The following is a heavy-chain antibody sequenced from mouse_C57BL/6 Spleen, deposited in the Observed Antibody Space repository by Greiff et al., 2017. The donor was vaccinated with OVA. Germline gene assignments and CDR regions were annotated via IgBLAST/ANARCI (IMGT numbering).Heavy chain of an antibody. Sequence: VQLQQSGPELVKPGASVKISCKASGYAFSSSWMNWVKQRPGKGLEWIGRIYPGDGDTNYNGKLKGKATLTADKSSSTAYMQLSSLTSEDSAVYFCARDYGSSGFAYWGQGTLVTVSA. CDR2: IYPGDGDT. CDR3: ARDYGSSGFAY. CDR1: GYAFSSSW. J-gene: IGHJ3*01. D-gene: IGHD1-1*01. V-gene: IGHV1-82*01.